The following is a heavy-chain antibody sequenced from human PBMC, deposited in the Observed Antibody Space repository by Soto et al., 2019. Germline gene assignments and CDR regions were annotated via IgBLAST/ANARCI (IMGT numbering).Heavy chain of an antibody. CDR2: ISGSGSST. V-gene: IGHV3-23*01. CDR3: AREIYGDSPDNWFDP. Sequence: EVQLLESGGGLVQPGGSLRLSCAASGFTFSSYAMSWVRQAPGKGLEWVSAISGSGSSTYYAVSVKGRFTTSRDNSKNTLYLQMNSLRAEDTAVYYCAREIYGDSPDNWFDPWGQGTLVTVSS. J-gene: IGHJ5*02. D-gene: IGHD4-17*01. CDR1: GFTFSSYA.